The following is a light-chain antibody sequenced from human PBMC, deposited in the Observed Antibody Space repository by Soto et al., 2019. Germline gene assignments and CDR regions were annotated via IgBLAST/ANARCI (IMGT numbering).Light chain of an antibody. Sequence: QSALTQPASVSGSPGQSITISCTGTNSDIGSRNLVSWYQQHPGIAPKLIIYEVSNRPSGVSDRFSGSKSGNTASLIISGLRPEDEADYYCSSQTASATVLFGGGTKLTVL. CDR1: NSDIGSRNL. CDR2: EVS. J-gene: IGLJ2*01. CDR3: SSQTASATVL. V-gene: IGLV2-23*02.